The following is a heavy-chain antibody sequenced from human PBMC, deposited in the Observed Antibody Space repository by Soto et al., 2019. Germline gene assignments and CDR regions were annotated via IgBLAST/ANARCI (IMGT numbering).Heavy chain of an antibody. Sequence: EVQLVESGGGLVQPGGSLRLSCAASGFIVSDNYMSWVRQAPGKGLEWVSVIYNGDSSYYADSVEGRFTISRDNSKNTLYLQMNSLRAADTAVYYCARGGQGALDPLDYWGQGTLVTVSS. CDR1: GFIVSDNY. V-gene: IGHV3-66*01. CDR3: ARGGQGALDPLDY. J-gene: IGHJ4*02. D-gene: IGHD1-1*01. CDR2: IYNGDSS.